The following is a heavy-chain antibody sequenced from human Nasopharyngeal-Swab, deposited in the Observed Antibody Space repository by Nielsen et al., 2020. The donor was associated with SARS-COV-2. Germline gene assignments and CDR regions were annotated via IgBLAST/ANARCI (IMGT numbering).Heavy chain of an antibody. V-gene: IGHV3-23*01. CDR1: GFTFSSYA. Sequence: GGSLTLSCAASGFTFSSYAMSWVRQAPGKGLEWVSAISGSGGSTYYADSVKGRFTISRDNSKNTLYLQMNSLRAEDTAVYYCAKELSATVTTVGAFDIWGQGTMVTVSS. CDR3: AKELSATVTTVGAFDI. CDR2: ISGSGGST. J-gene: IGHJ3*02. D-gene: IGHD4-11*01.